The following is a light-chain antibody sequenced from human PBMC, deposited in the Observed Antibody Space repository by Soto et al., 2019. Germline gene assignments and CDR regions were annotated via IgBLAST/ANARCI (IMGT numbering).Light chain of an antibody. CDR3: QQSYSSLYT. V-gene: IGKV1-39*01. J-gene: IGKJ2*01. CDR2: AAS. CDR1: QSISIY. Sequence: DIPMTQSPSSLSASVGDRVTITCRASQSISIYLNWYQQNPGKAPKLLIYAASSLQSGVPSRFSGSGSGTDFTLTISSLQPEDFATYYCQQSYSSLYTFGQGTKLEIK.